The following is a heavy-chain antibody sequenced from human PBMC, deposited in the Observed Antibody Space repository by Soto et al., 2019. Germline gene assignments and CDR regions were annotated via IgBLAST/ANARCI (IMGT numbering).Heavy chain of an antibody. J-gene: IGHJ4*02. CDR2: IYYSGST. Sequence: PXETLSLSFTVSGGSISSGYYDWSWIRQPPGKGLEWIGYIYYSGSTYYNPSLKSRVTISVDTSKNQFSLKLRSVTAADTAVYYCARVYGGIVDDWGQGTLVTVSS. CDR1: GGSISSGYYD. D-gene: IGHD4-17*01. CDR3: ARVYGGIVDD. V-gene: IGHV4-30-4*01.